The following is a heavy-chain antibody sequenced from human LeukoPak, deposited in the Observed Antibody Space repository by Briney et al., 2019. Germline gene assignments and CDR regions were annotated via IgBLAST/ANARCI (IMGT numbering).Heavy chain of an antibody. CDR1: GFTFSIYW. Sequence: PGGSLRLSCGASGFTFSIYWMAWVRQAPGKGLEWVANIKQDGSEKYYVDSVKGRLTVSRDNAKNALYLQMNSLRAEDTAVYYCARDSSTTFWSGYPDYWGQGTLVTVSS. J-gene: IGHJ4*02. CDR3: ARDSSTTFWSGYPDY. V-gene: IGHV3-7*01. D-gene: IGHD3-3*01. CDR2: IKQDGSEK.